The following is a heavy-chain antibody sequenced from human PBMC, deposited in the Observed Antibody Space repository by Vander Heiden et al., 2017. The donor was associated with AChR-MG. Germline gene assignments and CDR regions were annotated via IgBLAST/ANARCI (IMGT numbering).Heavy chain of an antibody. CDR1: GGSINGYY. V-gene: IGHV4-59*01. Sequence: QVQLQESGPGLVKPSETLSLTCTVSGGSINGYYWSWIRQPPGKGPEWIGHIYLSGSTNYNPSLKSRVTISVDTSKNQFSLRLTSVTAADTAVYYCARLTTLRGVIRNAPLDYWGQGILVTVSS. D-gene: IGHD3-10*01. CDR2: IYLSGST. J-gene: IGHJ4*02. CDR3: ARLTTLRGVIRNAPLDY.